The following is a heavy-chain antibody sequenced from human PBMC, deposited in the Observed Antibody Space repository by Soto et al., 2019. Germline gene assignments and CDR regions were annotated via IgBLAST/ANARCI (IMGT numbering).Heavy chain of an antibody. V-gene: IGHV4-31*08. CDR2: IYYYGST. D-gene: IGHD2-15*01. CDR1: GGSISSGGYY. J-gene: IGHJ6*02. Sequence: SETLSLTCTVSGGSISSGGYYWSWIRQHPGKGLEWIGYIYYYGSTYYSPFLQSRVTITKDTSKNQVVLTMTNIDPVDTATYYCAHKGGRGAGMDVWGQGTTVTVSS. CDR3: AHKGGRGAGMDV.